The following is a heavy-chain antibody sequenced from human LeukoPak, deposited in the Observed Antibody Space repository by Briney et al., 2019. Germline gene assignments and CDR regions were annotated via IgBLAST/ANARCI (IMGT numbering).Heavy chain of an antibody. CDR2: ISAYNGNT. J-gene: IGHJ4*02. CDR1: GYTFTSYG. Sequence: GASVKVSCKASGYTFTSYGISWVRQAPGQGLEWMGWISAYNGNTNYAQKLQGRVTMTTDTSTSTAYMELRSLRSDDTAVYYCASSLEEEYYYDSSGYYWGQGTLVTVSS. V-gene: IGHV1-18*01. CDR3: ASSLEEEYYYDSSGYY. D-gene: IGHD3-22*01.